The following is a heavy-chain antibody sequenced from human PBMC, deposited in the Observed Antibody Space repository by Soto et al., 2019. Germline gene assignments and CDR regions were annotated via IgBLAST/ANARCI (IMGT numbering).Heavy chain of an antibody. CDR3: ARIIGYCRNNDCSWTFDI. V-gene: IGHV5-51*01. D-gene: IGHD2-2*03. Sequence: GESLKIWCKTSGYSFISYWVAWVRQKPGKGLEWMGTFYPGDSTSTYSPSFQGQVTISVDKSISTAYLHLSSLKASDTAMYYCARIIGYCRNNDCSWTFDIWGQGTTVTVSS. CDR1: GYSFISYW. CDR2: FYPGDSTS. J-gene: IGHJ3*02.